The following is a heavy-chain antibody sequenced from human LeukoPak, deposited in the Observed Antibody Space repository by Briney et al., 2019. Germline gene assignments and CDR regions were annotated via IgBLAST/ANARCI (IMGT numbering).Heavy chain of an antibody. J-gene: IGHJ4*02. CDR1: GGSISSGSYY. D-gene: IGHD3-9*01. V-gene: IGHV4-61*02. CDR3: ARERGYYDILTGFDY. Sequence: SQTLSLTCTVSGGSISSGSYYWSWIRQPAGKGLEWIGRIYTSGSTNYNPSLKSRVTISVDTSKNQFSLKLSFVTAADTAVYYCARERGYYDILTGFDYWGQGTLVTVSS. CDR2: IYTSGST.